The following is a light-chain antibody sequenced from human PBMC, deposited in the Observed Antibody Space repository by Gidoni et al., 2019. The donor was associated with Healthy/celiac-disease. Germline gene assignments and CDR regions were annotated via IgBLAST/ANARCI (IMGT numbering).Light chain of an antibody. J-gene: IGKJ1*01. Sequence: DIALIQSPLSLPVTPGEPASISCRSSQSLLHSNGYNYLDWYLQKPGQSPQLLIYLGSNRASGVPDRFSGSGSGTDFTLKISRVEAEDVGVYYCMQALQTPRTFGQGTKVEIK. CDR3: MQALQTPRT. CDR1: QSLLHSNGYNY. CDR2: LGS. V-gene: IGKV2-28*01.